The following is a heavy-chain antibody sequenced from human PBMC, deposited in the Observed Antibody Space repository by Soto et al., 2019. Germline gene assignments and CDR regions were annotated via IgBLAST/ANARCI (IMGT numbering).Heavy chain of an antibody. D-gene: IGHD6-19*01. V-gene: IGHV3-23*01. J-gene: IGHJ4*02. CDR3: AKAVAGNKYYFDY. CDR2: ISGSGGST. Sequence: EVQLLESGGGLVQPGGSLRLSCAASGFTFSSYAMSWVRQAPGKGLEWVSAISGSGGSTYYADSVKGRFTISRDNSKNALYLQMNSLRAEDTAVYYCAKAVAGNKYYFDYWGQGTLVTVSS. CDR1: GFTFSSYA.